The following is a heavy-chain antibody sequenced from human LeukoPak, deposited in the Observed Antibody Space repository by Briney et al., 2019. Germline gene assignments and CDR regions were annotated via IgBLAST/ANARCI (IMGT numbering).Heavy chain of an antibody. V-gene: IGHV3-9*01. CDR1: GFIFNNYA. J-gene: IGHJ4*02. CDR3: AKDNRRHYTSGPNPDSLH. Sequence: GGSLRLSCAGSGFIFNNYAMHWVRQPPGKGLEWVSGISWNSCSIDYADSVKGRFTISRDNAKNSLYLRMNSLRVEDAAFYYCAKDNRRHYTSGPNPDSLHWGQGALVTVSS. D-gene: IGHD6-19*01. CDR2: ISWNSCSI.